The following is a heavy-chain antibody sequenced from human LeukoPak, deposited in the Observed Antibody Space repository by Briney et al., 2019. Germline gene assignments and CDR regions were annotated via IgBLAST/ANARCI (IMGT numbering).Heavy chain of an antibody. CDR2: ISSSSSYI. Sequence: PGGSLRLSCAASGFTFSSYSMNWVRQAPGKGLEWVSSISSSSSYIYYADSVKGRFTISRDNAKNSLYLQMNSLRAEDTAVYYCAXXXRFXLGRLDYAVDXWGQGXLXTVSS. J-gene: IGHJ4*02. CDR1: GFTFSSYS. D-gene: IGHD4-17*01. CDR3: AXXXRFXLGRLDYAVDX. V-gene: IGHV3-21*01.